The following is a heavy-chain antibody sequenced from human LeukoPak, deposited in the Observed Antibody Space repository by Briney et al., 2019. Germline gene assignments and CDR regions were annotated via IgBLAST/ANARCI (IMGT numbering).Heavy chain of an antibody. CDR1: GFTFSSYS. CDR2: ISSSSSYI. Sequence: GGSLRLSCAASGFTFSSYSMNWVRQAPGKGLEWVSSISSSSSYIYYADSVKGRFTISRDNAKNSLYLQMNSLRAEDTAVYYCAGDPGPVAATFGYWGQVTLVTVSS. CDR3: AGDPGPVAATFGY. V-gene: IGHV3-21*01. J-gene: IGHJ4*02. D-gene: IGHD2-15*01.